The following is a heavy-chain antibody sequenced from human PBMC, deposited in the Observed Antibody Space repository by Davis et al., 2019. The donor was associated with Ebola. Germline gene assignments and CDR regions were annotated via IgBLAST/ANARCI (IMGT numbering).Heavy chain of an antibody. CDR2: IYYSGST. J-gene: IGHJ3*02. CDR1: GGSFSGYY. CDR3: ARGTINFTVRRGLGVGGAFDI. D-gene: IGHD4-11*01. V-gene: IGHV4-59*01. Sequence: PSETLSLTCAVYGGSFSGYYWSWIRQPPGKGLEWIGYIYYSGSTNYNPSLKSRVTISVDTSKNQFSLKLSSVTAADTAVYYCARGTINFTVRRGLGVGGAFDIWGQGTMVTVSS.